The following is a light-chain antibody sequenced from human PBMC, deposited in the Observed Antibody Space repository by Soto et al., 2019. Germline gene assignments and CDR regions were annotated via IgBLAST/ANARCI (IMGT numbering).Light chain of an antibody. CDR2: KAS. J-gene: IGKJ1*01. Sequence: DIQMTQSPSTLSASVGDRLTITCRASQSISSWLAWYQQKPGKAPKLLIYKASSLESGVPSRFSGSGSGTEFTLTISRLQADDFATYYCQQYNSYSRTFGQGTKVESK. V-gene: IGKV1-5*03. CDR1: QSISSW. CDR3: QQYNSYSRT.